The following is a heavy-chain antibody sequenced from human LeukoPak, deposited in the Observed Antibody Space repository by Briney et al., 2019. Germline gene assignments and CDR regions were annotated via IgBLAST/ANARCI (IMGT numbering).Heavy chain of an antibody. J-gene: IGHJ4*02. CDR1: RFTFSTFA. CDR3: ATYRQVLLPFES. V-gene: IGHV3-23*01. Sequence: GGSLRLSCAASRFTFSTFAMIWVRQPPGKGLEWVSSIFPSGGEIHYADPVRGRFTISRDNSKSTLSLQMNSLRAEDTAIYYCATYRQVLLPFESWGQGTLVTVSS. CDR2: IFPSGGEI. D-gene: IGHD2-8*02.